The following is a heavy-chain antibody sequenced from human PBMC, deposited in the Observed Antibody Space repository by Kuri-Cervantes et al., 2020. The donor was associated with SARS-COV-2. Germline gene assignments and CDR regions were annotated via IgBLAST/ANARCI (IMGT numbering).Heavy chain of an antibody. D-gene: IGHD6-13*01. J-gene: IGHJ3*02. CDR2: VRGKANNYAT. Sequence: GESLKISCEVSGFLFSASAIHWVRQASGKGLAWVGRVRGKANNYATAYAASVKGRFTISRDDSKNMAYLQMNSLKTEDTAVYYCAKDRVSAAGDHDAFDIWGQGTMVTVSS. CDR1: GFLFSASA. CDR3: AKDRVSAAGDHDAFDI. V-gene: IGHV3-73*01.